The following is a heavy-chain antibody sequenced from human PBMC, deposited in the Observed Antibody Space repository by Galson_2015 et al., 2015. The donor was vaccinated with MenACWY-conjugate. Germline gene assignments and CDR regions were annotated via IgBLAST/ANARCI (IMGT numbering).Heavy chain of an antibody. CDR3: ARGIWGSYANAFDV. J-gene: IGHJ3*01. CDR2: ISYDGSDQ. CDR1: GFTLSSHA. Sequence: SLRLSCAASGFTLSSHAMHWVRQTPGKGLEWVALISYDGSDQYYADSVKGRFTISRDKSKNTLSLQMNSLRTDDTAVYYCARGIWGSYANAFDVWGQGTMVTVFS. V-gene: IGHV3-30*14. D-gene: IGHD3-16*01.